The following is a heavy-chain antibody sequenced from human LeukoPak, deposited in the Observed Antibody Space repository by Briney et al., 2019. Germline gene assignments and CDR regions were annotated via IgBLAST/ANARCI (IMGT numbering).Heavy chain of an antibody. J-gene: IGHJ4*02. V-gene: IGHV4-4*07. CDR3: AAGYSSTWSDY. CDR1: GGSISSYY. Sequence: PSETLSLTCTVSGGSISSYYWSWIRQPAGKGVEWIGLIHSSGSSNYNTSLKSRVTMSVDTSKKQFSLKLTSVTAADTAIYYCAAGYSSTWSDYWGQGTLVTVSS. CDR2: IHSSGSS. D-gene: IGHD6-13*01.